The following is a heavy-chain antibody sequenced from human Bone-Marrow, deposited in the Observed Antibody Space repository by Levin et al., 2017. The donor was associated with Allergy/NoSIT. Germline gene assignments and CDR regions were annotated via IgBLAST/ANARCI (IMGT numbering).Heavy chain of an antibody. CDR2: IIPISGTA. CDR1: GGTFNNYG. Sequence: SVKVSCRASGGTFNNYGITWVRQAPGQGLEWMAWIIPISGTAVFAKNFQDRVTLTADESTGVAYMELSSLTSDDTAVYYCAKGDAYYYDTSGYCDWGQGTLVVVSS. CDR3: AKGDAYYYDTSGYCD. J-gene: IGHJ4*02. V-gene: IGHV1-69*13. D-gene: IGHD3-22*01.